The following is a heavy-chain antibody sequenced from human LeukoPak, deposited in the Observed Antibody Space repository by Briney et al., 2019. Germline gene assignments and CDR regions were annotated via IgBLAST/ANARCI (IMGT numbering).Heavy chain of an antibody. J-gene: IGHJ4*02. Sequence: SVKVSCKASGYTFVGYYLHSVRQAAGPGLEWIAWIDPYTGNTHYAQKFQGRITVTRDTSVSTTYMELSWLTSDATARYYCAREYSASEHWGQGTLVTVSS. CDR3: AREYSASEH. V-gene: IGHV1-2*02. CDR2: IDPYTGNT. D-gene: IGHD5-12*01. CDR1: GYTFVGYY.